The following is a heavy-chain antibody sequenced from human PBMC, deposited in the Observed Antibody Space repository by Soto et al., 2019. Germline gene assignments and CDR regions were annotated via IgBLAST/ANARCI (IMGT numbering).Heavy chain of an antibody. CDR2: ISGSGGTT. V-gene: IGHV3-23*01. CDR3: ATKNGGNYPFDD. CDR1: GFTFSSYT. Sequence: TGGSLRLSCAASGFTFSSYTMSWVRQAPGKGLEWVSSISGSGGTTFYADSVKGRFTFSRDNSKNTVSLQMNSLRVEDTAQYYCATKNGGNYPFDDWGQGTLVTVSS. D-gene: IGHD2-21*01. J-gene: IGHJ4*02.